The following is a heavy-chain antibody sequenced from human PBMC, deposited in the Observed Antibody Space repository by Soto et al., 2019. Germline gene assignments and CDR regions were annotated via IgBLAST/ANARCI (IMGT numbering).Heavy chain of an antibody. V-gene: IGHV1-46*01. CDR2: INPSGGST. J-gene: IGHJ6*02. CDR3: ARDVDITGTTGYYYYYYGMDV. D-gene: IGHD1-7*01. Sequence: ASVKVSCKASGYTFTSYYMHWVRQAPGQGLEWLGIINPSGGSTSYAQKFQGRVTMTRDTSTSTVYMELSSLRSEDTAVYYCARDVDITGTTGYYYYYYGMDVSGQGATVTVFS. CDR1: GYTFTSYY.